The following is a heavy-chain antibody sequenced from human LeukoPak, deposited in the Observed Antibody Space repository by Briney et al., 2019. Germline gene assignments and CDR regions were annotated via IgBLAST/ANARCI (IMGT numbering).Heavy chain of an antibody. J-gene: IGHJ1*01. D-gene: IGHD6-19*01. Sequence: PSETPSLTCAVSGYSITSGYHWGWIRQPPGKGLEWIGNIYHSGSTYYNPSLKSRVTISVDTSRNQFSLKVSSVTAADTAVYYCARFPYGGWGPTGSWGQGTPGTVSS. CDR1: GYSITSGYH. CDR3: ARFPYGGWGPTGS. V-gene: IGHV4-38-2*01. CDR2: IYHSGST.